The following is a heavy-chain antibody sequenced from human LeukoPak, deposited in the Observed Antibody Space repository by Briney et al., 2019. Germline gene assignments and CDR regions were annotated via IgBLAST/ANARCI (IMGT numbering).Heavy chain of an antibody. D-gene: IGHD3-22*01. Sequence: GGSLRLSCAASGFIFSSYVMSWVRQAPGKGLEWVSAITGSGDSTYYADSVKGRFTISRDNSKNTLYLQMNSLRAEDTAVYYRAKEGLYYYDSSGYYALDYWGQGTLVTVSS. CDR2: ITGSGDST. V-gene: IGHV3-23*01. J-gene: IGHJ4*02. CDR1: GFIFSSYV. CDR3: AKEGLYYYDSSGYYALDY.